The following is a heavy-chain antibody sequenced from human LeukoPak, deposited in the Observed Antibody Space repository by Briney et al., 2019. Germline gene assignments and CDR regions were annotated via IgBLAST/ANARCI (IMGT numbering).Heavy chain of an antibody. CDR2: IYYSGSA. CDR1: GGSISTSSYF. J-gene: IGHJ6*03. V-gene: IGHV4-39*01. CDR3: ASFYCSGGSCYQYYYYYYMDV. D-gene: IGHD2-15*01. Sequence: SETLSLTCSVSGGSISTSSYFWGWIRQPPGKGLEWIGSIYYSGSAYYNPSLKSRVTISVDTSKNQFSLKLSSVTAADTAVYYCASFYCSGGSCYQYYYYYYMDVWGKGTTVTISS.